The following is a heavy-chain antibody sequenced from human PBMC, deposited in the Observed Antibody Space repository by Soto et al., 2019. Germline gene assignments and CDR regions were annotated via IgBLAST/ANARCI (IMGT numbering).Heavy chain of an antibody. Sequence: QVQLVQSGAEVKKPGSSVKVSCKASGGTFSSYAISWVRQAPGQGLEWMGGIIPIFGTANYAQKSQGRVTITADESASTAYMELRSLRSEDPAVYYCARKGPGAVAASFDYWSQGTLLTVSS. V-gene: IGHV1-69*01. CDR2: IIPIFGTA. CDR1: GGTFSSYA. CDR3: ARKGPGAVAASFDY. D-gene: IGHD6-19*01. J-gene: IGHJ4*02.